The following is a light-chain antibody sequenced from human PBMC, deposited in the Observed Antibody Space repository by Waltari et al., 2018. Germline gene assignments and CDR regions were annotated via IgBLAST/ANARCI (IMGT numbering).Light chain of an antibody. J-gene: IGLJ2*01. Sequence: QSALTQPASVSGSPGQSISISCPGISSDVGGFKFVSWYQQHPGKAPKLMIYDVFNRPSGVSTRFSGSKSDNAASLAISGLQAEDEAVYYCSSYTASPPHVVFGGGTKVTVL. V-gene: IGLV2-14*03. CDR1: SSDVGGFKF. CDR3: SSYTASPPHVV. CDR2: DVF.